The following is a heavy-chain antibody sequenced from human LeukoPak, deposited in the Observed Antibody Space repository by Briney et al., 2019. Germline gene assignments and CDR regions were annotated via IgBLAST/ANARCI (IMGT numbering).Heavy chain of an antibody. Sequence: PGGSLRLSCAASRFTFSNYAMSWVRQAPGKGLEWVSGISNSGDTTYYADSVKGRFTISRDNSKNSLYLQMNSLRTEDTALYYCATGGKGIAVAAFDIWGQGTMVTVSS. CDR1: RFTFSNYA. J-gene: IGHJ3*02. D-gene: IGHD6-19*01. CDR3: ATGGKGIAVAAFDI. CDR2: ISNSGDTT. V-gene: IGHV3-43*02.